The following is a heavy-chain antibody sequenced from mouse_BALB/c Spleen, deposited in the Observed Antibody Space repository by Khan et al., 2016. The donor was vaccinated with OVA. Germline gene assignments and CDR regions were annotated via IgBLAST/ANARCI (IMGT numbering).Heavy chain of an antibody. CDR2: ISYSGST. J-gene: IGHJ2*01. V-gene: IGHV3-2*02. CDR1: GYSITSGYG. D-gene: IGHD1-2*01. Sequence: EVQLKESGPGLVKPSQSLSLTCTVTGYSITSGYGWNWLRPFPGNKLEWLGYISYSGSTNYNPSLKSRISITRDTSKNQFFLQLNSVTTEDTATYYCARTARIKYWGQGTTLTVSS. CDR3: ARTARIKY.